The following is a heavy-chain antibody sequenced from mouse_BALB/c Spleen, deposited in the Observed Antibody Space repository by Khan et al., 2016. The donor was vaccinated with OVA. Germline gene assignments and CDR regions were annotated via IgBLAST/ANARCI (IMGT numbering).Heavy chain of an antibody. CDR1: GFTFSDYG. J-gene: IGHJ3*01. CDR3: ARGGGTAPFAY. CDR2: IRDLAYTI. V-gene: IGHV5-15*02. D-gene: IGHD1-2*01. Sequence: EVELVESGGGLVQPGGSRKLSCAASGFTFSDYGMAWVRQAPGKGPEWVAFIRDLAYTIYYGDAVTGRFTISSENAKNTLYLEMRSLRSEDTASYDCARGGGTAPFAYWGLGTLVTVSA.